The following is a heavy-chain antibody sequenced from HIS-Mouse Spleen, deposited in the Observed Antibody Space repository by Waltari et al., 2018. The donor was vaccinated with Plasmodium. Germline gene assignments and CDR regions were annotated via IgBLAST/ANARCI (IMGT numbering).Heavy chain of an antibody. CDR2: ISSSSSYI. V-gene: IGHV3-21*01. CDR3: ARDRSAAALLGY. J-gene: IGHJ4*02. Sequence: EVQLVESGGGLVKPGGSLRLSCAASGFTFSRYSMNWVRQAPGKGLEVVSSISSSSSYIYYADSVKGRFTISRDNAKNSLYLQMNSLRAEDTAVYYCARDRSAAALLGYWGQGTLVTVSS. CDR1: GFTFSRYS. D-gene: IGHD6-13*01.